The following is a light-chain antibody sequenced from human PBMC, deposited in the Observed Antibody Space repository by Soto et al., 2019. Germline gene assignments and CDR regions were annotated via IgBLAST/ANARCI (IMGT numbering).Light chain of an antibody. J-gene: IGLJ3*02. CDR3: SAYAGTNDLGV. CDR2: EVS. V-gene: IGLV2-8*01. CDR1: NSDIGIYDF. Sequence: QSALTQPPSASGSPGQSVTISCTGTNSDIGIYDFVSWYQQHPGKAPKLLIYEVSKRPSGVPDRFSGSKSGNTASLTVSDLQTEDAAAYFCSAYAGTNDLGVFGGGTKVTVL.